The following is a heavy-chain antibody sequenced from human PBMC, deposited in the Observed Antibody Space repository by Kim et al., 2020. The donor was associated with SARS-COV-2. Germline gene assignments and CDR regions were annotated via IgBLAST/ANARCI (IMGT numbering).Heavy chain of an antibody. CDR1: GYTFTSYG. D-gene: IGHD6-13*01. V-gene: IGHV1-18*01. Sequence: ASVKVSCKASGYTFTSYGISWVRQAPGQGLEWMGWISAYNGNTNYAQKLQGRVTMTTDTSTSTAYMELRSLRSDDTAVYYCARDDRQQLVSHQGYYMDVWGKGTTVTVSS. CDR3: ARDDRQQLVSHQGYYMDV. CDR2: ISAYNGNT. J-gene: IGHJ6*03.